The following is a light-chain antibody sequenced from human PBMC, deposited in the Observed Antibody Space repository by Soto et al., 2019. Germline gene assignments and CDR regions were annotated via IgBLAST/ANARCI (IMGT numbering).Light chain of an antibody. V-gene: IGKV1-5*03. CDR1: QSISSW. J-gene: IGKJ1*01. Sequence: DIQMTQSPSTLSASVGDRVTITCRASQSISSWLAWYQQKPGKAPKLLIYKASSLESGVPSRFSGSGSGTEFTLTISSLLTDDFANSDCQQYNSYWTFGQGTKVEIK. CDR2: KAS. CDR3: QQYNSYWT.